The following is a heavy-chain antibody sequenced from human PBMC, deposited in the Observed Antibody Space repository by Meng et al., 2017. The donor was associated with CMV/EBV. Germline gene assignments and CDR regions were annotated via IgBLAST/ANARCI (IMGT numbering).Heavy chain of an antibody. V-gene: IGHV3-21*04. CDR3: AREDYYDSSGYYPFDY. J-gene: IGHJ4*02. Sequence: GGSLRLSCAASGFTFSSYSMNWVRQAPGKGLEWVSSISSSSSYIYYADSVKGRFTISRDNAKNSLYLQMNSLRADDTAVYYCAREDYYDSSGYYPFDYWGQGTLVTVSS. D-gene: IGHD3-22*01. CDR1: GFTFSSYS. CDR2: ISSSSSYI.